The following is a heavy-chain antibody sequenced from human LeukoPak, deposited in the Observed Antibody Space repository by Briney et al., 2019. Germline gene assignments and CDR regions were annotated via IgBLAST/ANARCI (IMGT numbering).Heavy chain of an antibody. CDR2: INHSGST. CDR3: ARSSRFYFVY. CDR1: GGSFSGYY. V-gene: IGHV4-34*01. J-gene: IGHJ4*02. D-gene: IGHD3-3*01. Sequence: SETLSLTCAVYGGSFSGYYWSWIRQPPGKGLEWIGEINHSGSTNYNPSLKNRVTISVDTSKNQFSLKLSSVAAADTAVYYCARSSRFYFVYWRQGTLVTVSS.